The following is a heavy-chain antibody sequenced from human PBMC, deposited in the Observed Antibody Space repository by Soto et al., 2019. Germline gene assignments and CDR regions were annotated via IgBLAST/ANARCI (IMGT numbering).Heavy chain of an antibody. Sequence: DVQLVESGGGLVKPGGSLRLSCAASGFSLSDYSMNWIRQAPGKGLEWVASISSSSSFIHYAESMKGRFTISRGNAKNSLYLQMNSLSAEDTAVYYCAGSSDDGRDNWGQGTLVTVSS. CDR3: AGSSDDGRDN. CDR1: GFSLSDYS. D-gene: IGHD1-26*01. V-gene: IGHV3-21*01. J-gene: IGHJ4*02. CDR2: ISSSSSFI.